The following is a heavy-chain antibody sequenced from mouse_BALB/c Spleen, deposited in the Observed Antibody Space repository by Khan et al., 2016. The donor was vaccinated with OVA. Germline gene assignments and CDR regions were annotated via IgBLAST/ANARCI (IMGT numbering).Heavy chain of an antibody. D-gene: IGHD2-14*01. CDR1: GYTFTSYT. CDR2: INPSNDYT. Sequence: QVQLKESGAELARPGASVMMSCKASGYTFTSYTIHWIKKRPGQGLEWIGYINPSNDYTNYNQKLKDKATLTTDKSSTTAYLRLSSLTSDDSAVYNCVRDGAYHRNDGWFAYWGQGTLVTVSA. V-gene: IGHV1-4*01. J-gene: IGHJ3*01. CDR3: VRDGAYHRNDGWFAY.